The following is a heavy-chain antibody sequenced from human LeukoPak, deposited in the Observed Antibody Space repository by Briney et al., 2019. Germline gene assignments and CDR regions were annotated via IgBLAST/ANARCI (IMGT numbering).Heavy chain of an antibody. Sequence: GGSLRLSCAASGFTFGSYAMSWVRQAPGKGLEWVSFISPNADRTSKADSVEGRFTISRDNPRNSLYLQMNSLRDDDTAVYYCAIMHGYYDGSGYWVQWGQGTLVTVSS. CDR3: AIMHGYYDGSGYWVQ. V-gene: IGHV3-23*01. J-gene: IGHJ4*02. CDR1: GFTFGSYA. D-gene: IGHD3-22*01. CDR2: ISPNADRT.